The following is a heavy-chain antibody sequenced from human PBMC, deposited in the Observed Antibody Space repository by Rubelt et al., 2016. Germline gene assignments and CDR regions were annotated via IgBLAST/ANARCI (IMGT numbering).Heavy chain of an antibody. Sequence: QLQLQESGPGLVKPSETLSLTCTVSGASISSRSYFWGWIRQPPGKGLEWIGSTQYSGSTYYNAVLKSRATISVDTPKNHCSRKLISVTAADTAMYYCARHPTALDIYYFDYWGQGTLVTVSS. CDR1: GASISSRSYF. J-gene: IGHJ4*02. CDR2: TQYSGST. V-gene: IGHV4-39*01. D-gene: IGHD5-18*01. CDR3: ARHPTALDIYYFDY.